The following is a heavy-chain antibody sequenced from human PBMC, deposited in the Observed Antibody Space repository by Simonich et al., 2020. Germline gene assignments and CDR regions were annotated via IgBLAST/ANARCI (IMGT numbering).Heavy chain of an antibody. CDR3: ARHAGFAFDI. V-gene: IGHV4-39*01. D-gene: IGHD6-13*01. Sequence: QLQLQESGPGLVKPSETLSLTCTVSGGSISSSSYYWGWVRQPPGKGLEWIGSIYYSGSTYYNPSLKSRVTISVDTSKNQFSLKLSSVTAADTAVYYCARHAGFAFDIWGQGTMVTVSS. J-gene: IGHJ3*02. CDR2: IYYSGST. CDR1: GGSISSSSYY.